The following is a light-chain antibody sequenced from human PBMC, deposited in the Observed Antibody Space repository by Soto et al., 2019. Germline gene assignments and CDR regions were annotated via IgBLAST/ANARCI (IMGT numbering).Light chain of an antibody. CDR1: QSLLHSNGYNY. CDR2: LGS. CDR3: MQALQTPGWT. V-gene: IGKV2-28*01. Sequence: DIVMTQSPLSLPVTPGEPASISCRSSQSLLHSNGYNYLDWDLQKPGQSPQLLIYLGSNRASGVPDRFSGSGSGTDFTLKISRVEAEDVGVYYCMQALQTPGWTFGQGTKVEIK. J-gene: IGKJ1*01.